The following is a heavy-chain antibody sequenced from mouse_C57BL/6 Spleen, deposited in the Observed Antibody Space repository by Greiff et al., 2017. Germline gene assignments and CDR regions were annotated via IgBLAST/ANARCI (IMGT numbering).Heavy chain of an antibody. CDR1: GYTFTSYW. CDR2: IDPNSGGT. Sequence: VQLVESGAELEKPGASVKLSCKASGYTFTSYWMHWVKQRPGRGLEWIGRIDPNSGGTKYNEKFKSKATLTVDKPSSTAYMQLSSLTSEDSAVYYCAREGLRQEYYFDYWGQGTTLTVSS. CDR3: AREGLRQEYYFDY. J-gene: IGHJ2*01. V-gene: IGHV1-72*01. D-gene: IGHD2-4*01.